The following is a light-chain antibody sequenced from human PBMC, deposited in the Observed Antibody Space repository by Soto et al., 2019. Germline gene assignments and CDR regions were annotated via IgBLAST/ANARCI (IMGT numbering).Light chain of an antibody. Sequence: EIVLTQSPGSLSLSPGQRATLSCRASQSVDSTFFAWYQKKPGRAPRLLIYGASKRDTGVPDRFSGSGSGTDFTLTISRLETEDLAVYYCQQYMSSVTFGQGTKVEI. CDR3: QQYMSSVT. J-gene: IGKJ1*01. V-gene: IGKV3-20*01. CDR2: GAS. CDR1: QSVDSTF.